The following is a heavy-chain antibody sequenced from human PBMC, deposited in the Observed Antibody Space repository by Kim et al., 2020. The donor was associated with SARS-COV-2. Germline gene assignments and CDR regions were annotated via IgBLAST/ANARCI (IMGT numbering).Heavy chain of an antibody. CDR1: GGSFSGYY. D-gene: IGHD2-15*01. V-gene: IGHV4-34*01. Sequence: SETLSLTCAVYGGSFSGYYWSWIRQPPGKGLEWIGEINHSGSTNYNPSLKSRVTISVDTSKNQFSLKLSSVTAADTAVYYCARGRGYCSGGSCYSNFDYWGQGTLVTVSS. J-gene: IGHJ4*02. CDR2: INHSGST. CDR3: ARGRGYCSGGSCYSNFDY.